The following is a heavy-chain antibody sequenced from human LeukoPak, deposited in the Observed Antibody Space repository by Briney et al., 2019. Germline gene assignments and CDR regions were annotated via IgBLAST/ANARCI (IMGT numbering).Heavy chain of an antibody. CDR3: ARASSYDYVWGSYRSTDNWFDP. D-gene: IGHD3-16*02. CDR1: GGSISSYY. J-gene: IGHJ5*02. V-gene: IGHV4-59*01. CDR2: IYYSGST. Sequence: PSETLSLTCTVSGGSISSYYWSWIRQPPGKGLEWLGYIYYSGSTNYNPSLKSRVTISVDTSKNQFSLKLSSVTAADTAVYYCARASSYDYVWGSYRSTDNWFDPWGQGTLVTVSS.